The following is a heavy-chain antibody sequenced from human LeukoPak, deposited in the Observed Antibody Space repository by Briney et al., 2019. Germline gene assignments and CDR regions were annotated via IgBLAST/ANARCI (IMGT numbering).Heavy chain of an antibody. V-gene: IGHV3-48*01. Sequence: PGGSLRPSCAASGFAFRSYGMHWVRQAPGKGLEWVSYNGRSSSPIYYADSVKGRFTISRDNAKNSLYLQMNGLRAEDTAVYYCARGPSSQFRTDYWGQGTLVTVSS. D-gene: IGHD2-2*01. CDR2: NGRSSSPI. CDR3: ARGPSSQFRTDY. J-gene: IGHJ4*02. CDR1: GFAFRSYG.